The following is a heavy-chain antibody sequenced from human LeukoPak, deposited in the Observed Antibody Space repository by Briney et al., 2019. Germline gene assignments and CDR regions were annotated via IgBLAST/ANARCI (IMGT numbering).Heavy chain of an antibody. D-gene: IGHD2-2*02. Sequence: ASVKVSCKASGYTFTSYYMHWVRQAPGQGLEWMGIINPSGGSTSYAQKFQGRVTMTRDTSTSTVYMELSSLRSEDTAVYYCARDEGYCSSTSCYTRFDYWGQGTLVAVSS. CDR1: GYTFTSYY. J-gene: IGHJ4*02. CDR3: ARDEGYCSSTSCYTRFDY. CDR2: INPSGGST. V-gene: IGHV1-46*01.